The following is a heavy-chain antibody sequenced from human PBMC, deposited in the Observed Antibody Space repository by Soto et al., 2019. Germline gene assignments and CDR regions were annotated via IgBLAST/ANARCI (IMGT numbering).Heavy chain of an antibody. D-gene: IGHD3-22*01. CDR3: AKAYYYDSSGYQDAFDI. V-gene: IGHV3-23*01. CDR2: ISGSGGST. CDR1: GCTCSSYA. Sequence: GGPLRLSCAASGCTCSSYAMSWIRQAPGKGLEWVSAISGSGGSTYYADSVKGRFTISRDNSKNTLYLQMNSLRAEDTAVYYCAKAYYYDSSGYQDAFDIWGQGTMVTVSS. J-gene: IGHJ3*02.